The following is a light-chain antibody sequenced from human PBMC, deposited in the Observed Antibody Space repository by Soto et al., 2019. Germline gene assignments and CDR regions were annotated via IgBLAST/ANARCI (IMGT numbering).Light chain of an antibody. CDR3: GTWDSSLSAGV. CDR2: ENN. Sequence: QAVVTQPPSVSAAPGQTVTISCSGSSSNIGNNYVSWYQQLPGTAPKLLIYENNLRPSGIPDRFSGSKSGTSATLGITGLQTGDEADYYCGTWDSSLSAGVFGGGTKLTVL. J-gene: IGLJ3*02. CDR1: SSNIGNNY. V-gene: IGLV1-51*02.